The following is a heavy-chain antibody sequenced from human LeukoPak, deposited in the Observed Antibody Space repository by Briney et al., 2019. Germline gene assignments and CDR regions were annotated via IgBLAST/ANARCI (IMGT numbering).Heavy chain of an antibody. J-gene: IGHJ6*03. Sequence: GKSLRLSCAASGLTFRNYAIHWIRQPPGRGLEWVAVISHDGGNDYDTDSVKGRFTISRDNSKNTVELQMAGRRGDDTALYDCVRSPTYYNMDVWGGGTTLAVS. V-gene: IGHV3-30*04. CDR3: VRSPTYYNMDV. CDR1: GLTFRNYA. CDR2: ISHDGGND.